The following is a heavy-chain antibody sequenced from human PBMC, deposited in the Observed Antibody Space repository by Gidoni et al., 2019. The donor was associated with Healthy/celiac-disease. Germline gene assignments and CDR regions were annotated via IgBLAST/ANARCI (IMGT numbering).Heavy chain of an antibody. CDR3: ARRRSGSYNYYYYGMDV. Sequence: EVQLVQSGAEVKKPGESLRISCKCSGYSFTSYWISWVRQMPGKGLEWMGRIDPSDSYTNYSPSFQGHVTISADKSISTAYLQWSSLKASDTAMYYCARRRSGSYNYYYYGMDVWGQGTTVTVSS. CDR1: GYSFTSYW. V-gene: IGHV5-10-1*03. CDR2: IDPSDSYT. J-gene: IGHJ6*02. D-gene: IGHD1-26*01.